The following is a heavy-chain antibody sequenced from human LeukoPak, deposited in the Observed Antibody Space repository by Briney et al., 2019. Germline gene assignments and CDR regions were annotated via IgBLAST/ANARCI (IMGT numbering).Heavy chain of an antibody. CDR2: IYHSGST. D-gene: IGHD6-6*01. CDR3: ARAVAARYYFDY. V-gene: IGHV4-38-2*02. CDR1: GYSISSDY. J-gene: IGHJ4*02. Sequence: NPSETLSLTCTVSGYSISSDYWAWIRQPPGQGLHWIGSIYHSGSTYYNPSLKSRVTISVDTSKNQFSLKLSSVTAADTAVYYCARAVAARYYFDYWGQGTLVTVSS.